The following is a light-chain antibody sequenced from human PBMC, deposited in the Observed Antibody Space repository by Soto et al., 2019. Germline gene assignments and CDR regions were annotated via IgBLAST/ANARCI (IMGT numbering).Light chain of an antibody. Sequence: AIQMTQSPSSLSASVGDRVTITCRASQGIRNDLGWYQQKPGKAPKLLIYAASSLQSGVPSRFSGSGSGTDFALTISSLQAEDFATYYCLQDYHYPRTFGQGTKVEIK. J-gene: IGKJ1*01. CDR1: QGIRND. CDR2: AAS. CDR3: LQDYHYPRT. V-gene: IGKV1-6*01.